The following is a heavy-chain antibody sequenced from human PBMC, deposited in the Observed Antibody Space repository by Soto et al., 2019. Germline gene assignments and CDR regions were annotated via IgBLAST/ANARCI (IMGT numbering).Heavy chain of an antibody. J-gene: IGHJ4*02. V-gene: IGHV1-3*01. Sequence: ASVKVSCKASGYTFTSYAMHWVRQAPGQRLEWMGWINAGNGNTKYSQKFQGRVTITRDTSASTAYMELSSLRSEDTAVYYCARPFYDILTGGIIFDYWGQGTLVTVSS. CDR2: INAGNGNT. CDR1: GYTFTSYA. D-gene: IGHD3-9*01. CDR3: ARPFYDILTGGIIFDY.